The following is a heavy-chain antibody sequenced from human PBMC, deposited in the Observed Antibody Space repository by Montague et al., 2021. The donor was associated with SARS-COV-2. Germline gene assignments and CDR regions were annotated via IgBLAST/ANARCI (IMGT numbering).Heavy chain of an antibody. Sequence: SQRLSCAASGFTFSSYSLNWVRQAPGKGLEWVSSISSSSSYIYYSYSXKGRFTISRDNAKNSLYLQMNSLRAEDTAVYYCARDRDSSGWFDYWGQGTLVTVSS. J-gene: IGHJ4*02. CDR2: ISSSSSYI. D-gene: IGHD6-19*01. CDR3: ARDRDSSGWFDY. V-gene: IGHV3-21*01. CDR1: GFTFSSYS.